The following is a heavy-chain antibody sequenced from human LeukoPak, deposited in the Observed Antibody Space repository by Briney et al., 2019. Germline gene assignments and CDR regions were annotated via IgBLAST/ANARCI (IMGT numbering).Heavy chain of an antibody. CDR2: INPNSGGT. CDR3: ARDPQLLWFGELFYYYYYMDV. J-gene: IGHJ6*03. D-gene: IGHD3-10*01. V-gene: IGHV1-2*02. CDR1: GYTFTGYY. Sequence: ASVKVSCKASGYTFTGYYMHWVRQAPGQGLEWMGWINPNSGGTNYAQKFQGRVTMTRDTSISTAYMELSRLRSDDTAVYYCARDPQLLWFGELFYYYYYMDVWGKGTTVTVSS.